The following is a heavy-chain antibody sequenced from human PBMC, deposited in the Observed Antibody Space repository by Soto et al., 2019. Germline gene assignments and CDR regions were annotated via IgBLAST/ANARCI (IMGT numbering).Heavy chain of an antibody. J-gene: IGHJ4*02. CDR1: GYTFTGYY. Sequence: QVQLVQSGAEVKKPGASVKVSCKASGYTFTGYYMHWVRQAPGQGLEWMGWINPNSGGTNYAQKFQGWVTMTRDTSISTAYMELSRLRSDDTAVYYCGRAGRGDGSSWYLIDYWGQGTLVTVSS. V-gene: IGHV1-2*04. CDR3: GRAGRGDGSSWYLIDY. D-gene: IGHD6-13*01. CDR2: INPNSGGT.